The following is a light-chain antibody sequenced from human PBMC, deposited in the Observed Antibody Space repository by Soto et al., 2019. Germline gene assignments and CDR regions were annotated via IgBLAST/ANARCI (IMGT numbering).Light chain of an antibody. CDR2: SNN. CDR1: SSNIGSNT. V-gene: IGLV1-44*01. CDR3: AAWDDSLNGRV. Sequence: QCVLTQPPSESGTPGQRVTISCSGSSSNIGSNTVNWYQQLPGTAPKLLIYSNNQRPSGVPDRFSGSKSGTSASLAISGLQSEDEADYYCAAWDDSLNGRVFGGGTKLTVL. J-gene: IGLJ3*02.